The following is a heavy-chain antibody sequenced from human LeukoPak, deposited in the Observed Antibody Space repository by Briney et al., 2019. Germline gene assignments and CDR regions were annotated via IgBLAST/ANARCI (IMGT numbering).Heavy chain of an antibody. CDR1: GFTFSSYG. CDR3: AKSHWAGYKDY. D-gene: IGHD2-2*02. V-gene: IGHV3-30*18. Sequence: GGSLRLSCAASGFTFSSYGMHWVRQAPGKGLEWVAVISYDGSNKYYADSVKGRFTISRDNSKNTLYLQMNSLRAEDTAVYYCAKSHWAGYKDYWGQGTLVTVSS. J-gene: IGHJ4*02. CDR2: ISYDGSNK.